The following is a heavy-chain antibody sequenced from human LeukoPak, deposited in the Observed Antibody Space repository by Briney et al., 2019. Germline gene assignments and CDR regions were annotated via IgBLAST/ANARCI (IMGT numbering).Heavy chain of an antibody. CDR1: GYTLTELS. Sequence: ASVKGSCKVSGYTLTELSMHWVRQAPGKGLEWMGGFDPEDGETIYAQKFQGRVTMTSDTSASTVYMDLSSLRSEDTAIYYCARDKSSTNWLDSWGQGTLVTVSS. J-gene: IGHJ5*01. CDR2: FDPEDGET. CDR3: ARDKSSTNWLDS. D-gene: IGHD3-10*01. V-gene: IGHV1-24*01.